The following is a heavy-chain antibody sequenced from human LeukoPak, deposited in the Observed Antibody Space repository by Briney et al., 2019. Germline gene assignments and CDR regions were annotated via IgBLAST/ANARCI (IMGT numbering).Heavy chain of an antibody. CDR1: GDTFSSYA. V-gene: IGHV1-69*05. CDR3: AREVAAAGTSRGSFDY. CDR2: IIPIFGTA. D-gene: IGHD6-13*01. J-gene: IGHJ4*02. Sequence: SVKVSCKASGDTFSSYAISWVRQAPGQGLEWMGRIIPIFGTANYAQKFQGRVTITTDESTSTAYMELSSLRSEDTAVYYCAREVAAAGTSRGSFDYWGQGTLVTVSS.